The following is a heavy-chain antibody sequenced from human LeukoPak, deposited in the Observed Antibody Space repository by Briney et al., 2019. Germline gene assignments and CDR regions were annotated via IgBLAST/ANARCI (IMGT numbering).Heavy chain of an antibody. CDR1: GYTFTGYY. J-gene: IGHJ4*02. CDR2: ISTYNGDT. CDR3: ARDTGSSPGDY. D-gene: IGHD1-26*01. Sequence: EASVKVSCKASGYTFTGYYMHWVRQAPGQGLEWMGWISTYNGDTNYAQNLQGRVTMTTDTSTSTAYMDLRSLRSDDTAVYYCARDTGSSPGDYWGQGTLVTVSS. V-gene: IGHV1-18*04.